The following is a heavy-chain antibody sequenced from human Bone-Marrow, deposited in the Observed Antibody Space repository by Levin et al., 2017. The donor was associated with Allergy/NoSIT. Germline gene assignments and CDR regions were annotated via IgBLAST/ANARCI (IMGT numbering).Heavy chain of an antibody. V-gene: IGHV3-9*01. J-gene: IGHJ4*02. CDR3: AKDIFRKGATRSSAFDG. D-gene: IGHD1-26*01. CDR1: GLSFDAYA. Sequence: GLSFDAYAMHWVRQAPGKGLEWVAGINWNSDSIEYADSVKGRFTLSRDHAKNSLYLQMNSLRAEDTALYYWAKDIFRKGATRSSAFDGWGQGTLVTVSS. CDR2: INWNSDSI.